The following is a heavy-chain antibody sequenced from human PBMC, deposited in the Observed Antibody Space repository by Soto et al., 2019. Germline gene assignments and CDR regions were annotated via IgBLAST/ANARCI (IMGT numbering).Heavy chain of an antibody. J-gene: IGHJ4*02. D-gene: IGHD3-10*02. Sequence: GGSLRLSCAASGFVFSYFQLNWVRQAPGRGLEWLASITGTSAFLFYADSIKGRFTISRDNPKNFLFLQMDSLGPEDTAVYYCARDNLAVQGAFDHWGQGALVTVSS. CDR2: ITGTSAFL. V-gene: IGHV3-21*01. CDR3: ARDNLAVQGAFDH. CDR1: GFVFSYFQ.